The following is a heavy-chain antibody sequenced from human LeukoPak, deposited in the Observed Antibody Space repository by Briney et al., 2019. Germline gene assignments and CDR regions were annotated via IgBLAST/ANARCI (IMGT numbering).Heavy chain of an antibody. CDR3: ARDGGDYYDSSGYFTSNHLDY. CDR2: ISASGGST. Sequence: PGGSLRLSCAASGFTFSSSAMSWVRQVPGKGLEWVSGISASGGSTNYADSVRGRFTISRDNSKSTLYLQMNSLRAEDTAVYYCARDGGDYYDSSGYFTSNHLDYWGQGTLVTVSS. J-gene: IGHJ4*02. V-gene: IGHV3-23*01. D-gene: IGHD3-22*01. CDR1: GFTFSSSA.